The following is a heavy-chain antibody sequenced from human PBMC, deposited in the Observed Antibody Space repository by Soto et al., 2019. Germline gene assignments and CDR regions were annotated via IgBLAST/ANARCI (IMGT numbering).Heavy chain of an antibody. J-gene: IGHJ4*02. D-gene: IGHD4-17*01. Sequence: SETLSLTCTVSGGSISSSSYYWGWIRQPPGKGLEWIGSIYYSGSTYYNPSLKSRVTISVDTSKNQFSLKLSSVTAADTAVYYCARDMTTVTKVVQYFDYWGQGTLVTVSS. CDR1: GGSISSSSYY. V-gene: IGHV4-39*02. CDR2: IYYSGST. CDR3: ARDMTTVTKVVQYFDY.